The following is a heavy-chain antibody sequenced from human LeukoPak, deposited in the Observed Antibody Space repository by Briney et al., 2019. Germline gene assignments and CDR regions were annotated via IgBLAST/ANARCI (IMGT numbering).Heavy chain of an antibody. V-gene: IGHV4-39*01. Sequence: SETLSLTCTVSGGSISSSSYYWGWIRQPPGKGLEWIGRIYYSGSTYYNPSLKSRVTISVDTSKNQFSLKLSSVTAADTAVYYCARQAGDSSGYSNWFDPWGQGTLVTVSS. D-gene: IGHD3-22*01. CDR2: IYYSGST. J-gene: IGHJ5*02. CDR1: GGSISSSSYY. CDR3: ARQAGDSSGYSNWFDP.